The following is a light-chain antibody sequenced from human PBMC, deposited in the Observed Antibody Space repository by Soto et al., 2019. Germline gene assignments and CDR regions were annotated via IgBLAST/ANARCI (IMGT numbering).Light chain of an antibody. J-gene: IGLJ1*01. CDR3: CSNPGTNTF. V-gene: IGLV2-11*01. CDR1: SSDVGGYNY. Sequence: QSALTQPRSVSGSPGQSVTISCTGTSSDVGGYNYVSWYQQHPDKAPKLMIFDVNRRPSGVPDRFSGSKSGNTASLTISGLHADDEADYYCCSNPGTNTFFGSGTKLTVL. CDR2: DVN.